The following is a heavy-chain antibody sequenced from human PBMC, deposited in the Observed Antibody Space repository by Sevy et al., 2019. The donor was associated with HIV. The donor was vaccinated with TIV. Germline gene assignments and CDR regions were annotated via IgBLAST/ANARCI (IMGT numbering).Heavy chain of an antibody. Sequence: GGSLRLSCAASGFTFSSYEMNWVRQAPGKGLEWVSYISSSGSTIYYADSVKGRFTISRDNAKNSLYLQMNSLRAEDTAVYYCAREIMRFGEGRRFDPWGQGTLVTVSS. CDR2: ISSSGSTI. V-gene: IGHV3-48*03. CDR1: GFTFSSYE. CDR3: AREIMRFGEGRRFDP. D-gene: IGHD3-10*01. J-gene: IGHJ5*02.